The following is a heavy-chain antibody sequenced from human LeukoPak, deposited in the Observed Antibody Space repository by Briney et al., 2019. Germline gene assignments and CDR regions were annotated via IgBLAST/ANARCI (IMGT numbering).Heavy chain of an antibody. CDR2: INHSGST. V-gene: IGHV4-34*01. Sequence: SETLSLTCAVYGGSFSGYYWSWIRQPPGKGLEWIGEINHSGSTNYNPSLKSRVTISVDTSKNQFSLKLSSVTAADTAVYYCAPTFYYDSSGYYWGAAWGQGTLVTVSS. CDR1: GGSFSGYY. D-gene: IGHD3-22*01. J-gene: IGHJ5*02. CDR3: APTFYYDSSGYYWGAA.